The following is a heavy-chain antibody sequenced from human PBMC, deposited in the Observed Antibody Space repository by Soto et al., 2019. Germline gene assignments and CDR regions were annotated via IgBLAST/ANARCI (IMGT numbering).Heavy chain of an antibody. CDR3: ARVYGDHFDY. Sequence: SETLSLTCAVSGYSISSGYYWGWIRQPPGKGLEWIGSIYHSGSTYYNPSLKSRVTISVDTSKNQFSLKLSPVTAADTAVYYCARVYGDHFDYWGQGTLVTVSS. D-gene: IGHD4-17*01. CDR1: GYSISSGYY. J-gene: IGHJ4*02. CDR2: IYHSGST. V-gene: IGHV4-38-2*01.